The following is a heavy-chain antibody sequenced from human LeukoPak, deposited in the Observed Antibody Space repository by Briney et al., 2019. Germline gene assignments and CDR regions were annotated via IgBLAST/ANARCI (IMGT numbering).Heavy chain of an antibody. CDR3: AREGEDVEMAN. J-gene: IGHJ4*02. Sequence: GSSVKVSCKASGCTFSSYAISWVRQAPGQGLEWMGRIIPIFGIANYAQKFQGRVTITADKSTSTAYMELSSLRSEDTGVYYCAREGEDVEMANWGQGTLVTVSS. D-gene: IGHD5-24*01. CDR2: IIPIFGIA. CDR1: GCTFSSYA. V-gene: IGHV1-69*04.